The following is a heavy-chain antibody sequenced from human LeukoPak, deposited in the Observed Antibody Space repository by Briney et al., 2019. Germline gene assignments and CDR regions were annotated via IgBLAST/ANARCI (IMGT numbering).Heavy chain of an antibody. CDR1: GFTFSTSA. Sequence: GGSLRLSCAASGFTFSTSAMSWVRQAPGKGLEWVSSISGSGYSIYYADSVKGRFTISRDSSKNTLYLQMNSLRTEDTAVYYCASSSGGFNWFDPWGQGTLVTVSS. V-gene: IGHV3-23*01. CDR3: ASSSGGFNWFDP. D-gene: IGHD3-22*01. CDR2: ISGSGYSI. J-gene: IGHJ5*02.